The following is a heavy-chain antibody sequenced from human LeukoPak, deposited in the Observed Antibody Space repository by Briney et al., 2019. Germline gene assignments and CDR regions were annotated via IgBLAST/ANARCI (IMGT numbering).Heavy chain of an antibody. CDR1: GFTFSNYA. CDR3: SKDPVPHGNGLYWFDP. V-gene: IGHV3-23*01. Sequence: GLSLRLSRAASGFTFSNYAVSWVRQAPGKGLEWVSGISGSVAKTYYADSRKGRFTISSDNSRNTLYIQMTSLRVEDTAVYYCSKDPVPHGNGLYWFDPWGQGTLVTASS. J-gene: IGHJ5*02. D-gene: IGHD1-14*01. CDR2: ISGSVAKT.